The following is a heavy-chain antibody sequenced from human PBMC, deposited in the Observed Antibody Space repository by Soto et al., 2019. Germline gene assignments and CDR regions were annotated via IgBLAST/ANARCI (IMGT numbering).Heavy chain of an antibody. CDR1: GGSISRGGYS. V-gene: IGHV4-30-2*01. CDR3: ARAGSYGRFDP. Sequence: HLQLQESGSGLVKPSQTLSLTCAVSGGSISRGGYSWSWIRQPPGKGLEWIGYIYHSGSTYYNPSLKSRVTISVDRYKNQFSLKLSSVTAADTAVYYCARAGSYGRFDPWGRGTLVTVSS. CDR2: IYHSGST. D-gene: IGHD3-10*01. J-gene: IGHJ5*02.